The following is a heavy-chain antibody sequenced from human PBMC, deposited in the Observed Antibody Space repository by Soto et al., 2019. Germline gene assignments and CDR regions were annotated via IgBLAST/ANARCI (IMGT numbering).Heavy chain of an antibody. CDR1: GSTFSSYW. D-gene: IGHD2-15*01. CDR2: INNDGSST. Sequence: EVQLVESGGGLVQPGGSLRLSFAASGSTFSSYWMHWVRQAPGKGLVWVSRINNDGSSTSYADSVKGRFTISRDNDKNTLYLQMNSLRAEDTAVYYCARDLGYCSGGSCRNWFDPWGQGTLVTVSS. J-gene: IGHJ5*02. CDR3: ARDLGYCSGGSCRNWFDP. V-gene: IGHV3-74*01.